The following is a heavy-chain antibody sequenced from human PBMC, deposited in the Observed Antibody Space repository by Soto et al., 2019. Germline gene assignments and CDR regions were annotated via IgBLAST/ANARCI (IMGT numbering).Heavy chain of an antibody. CDR3: GRCRTDSYAMDV. V-gene: IGHV1-69*06. D-gene: IGHD1-1*01. CDR2: IIPNIGAT. CDR1: GGTFSSYA. J-gene: IGHJ6*02. Sequence: ASVKVSCKASGGTFSSYAISWVRQAPGQGLEWMGGIIPNIGATNYAQNVQGRVVMTADISTNIAYMELRSLRSEDTAMYYCGRCRTDSYAMDVWGQGTTVTVSS.